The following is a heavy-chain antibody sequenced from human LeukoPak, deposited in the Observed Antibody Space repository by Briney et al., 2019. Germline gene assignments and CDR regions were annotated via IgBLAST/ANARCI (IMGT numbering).Heavy chain of an antibody. V-gene: IGHV4-38-2*02. CDR1: GYSISSGYY. Sequence: PSETLSLTCTVSGYSISSGYYWSWIRQPPGKGLEWIGEINHSGSTNYNPSLKSRVTISVDTSKNQFSLKLSSVTAADTAVYYCAGVYGSGSYYPDWFDPWGQGTLVTVSS. CDR3: AGVYGSGSYYPDWFDP. D-gene: IGHD3-10*01. J-gene: IGHJ5*02. CDR2: INHSGST.